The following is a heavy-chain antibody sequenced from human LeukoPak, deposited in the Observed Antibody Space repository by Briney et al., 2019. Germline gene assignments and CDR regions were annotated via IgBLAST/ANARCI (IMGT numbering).Heavy chain of an antibody. J-gene: IGHJ6*02. D-gene: IGHD2-2*01. CDR3: ARGGSSTSYYYYGMDV. CDR1: GFTFSSYD. Sequence: GGSLRLSCAASGFTFSSYDMHWVRQATGKGLEWVSAIGTAGDTYYPGSVKGRFTISRENAKNPLYLQMNSLRAEDTAVYYCARGGSSTSYYYYGMDVWGQGTTVTVSS. CDR2: IGTAGDT. V-gene: IGHV3-13*01.